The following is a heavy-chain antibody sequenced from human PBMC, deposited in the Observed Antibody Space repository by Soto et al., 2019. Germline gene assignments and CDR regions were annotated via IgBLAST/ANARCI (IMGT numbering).Heavy chain of an antibody. CDR1: GGSIISGGYY. Sequence: PSETLSLTCTVSGGSIISGGYYWSWIRQHPGKGLEWIGYIYYSGSTNYNPSLKSRVTISVDTSKNQFSLKLSSVTAADTAVYYCARKTTTVTTPGTTPFDYWGQGTLVTVSS. D-gene: IGHD4-4*01. V-gene: IGHV4-61*08. CDR3: ARKTTTVTTPGTTPFDY. CDR2: IYYSGST. J-gene: IGHJ4*02.